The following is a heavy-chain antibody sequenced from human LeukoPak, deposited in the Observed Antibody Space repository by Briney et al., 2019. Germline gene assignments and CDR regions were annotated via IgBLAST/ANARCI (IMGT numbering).Heavy chain of an antibody. V-gene: IGHV4-34*01. CDR3: ARRVKVNFVGLFGEDNNYYYMDV. Sequence: SETLSLTCAVYGVSFSGYYWIWIREPPGMGLEWMGEINHSGSTNYNPSLKSRVTISVDTSKNQFSLKLSSVTAADTAVYYCARRVKVNFVGLFGEDNNYYYMDVWGKGTTVTVS. CDR1: GVSFSGYY. J-gene: IGHJ6*03. D-gene: IGHD3-10*02. CDR2: INHSGST.